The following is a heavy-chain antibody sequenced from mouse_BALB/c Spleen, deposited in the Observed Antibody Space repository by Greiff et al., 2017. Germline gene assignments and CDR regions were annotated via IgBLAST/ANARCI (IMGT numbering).Heavy chain of an antibody. CDR1: GFAFSSYD. CDR3: ARHGGITTVVASPFDY. CDR2: ISSGGGST. V-gene: IGHV5-12-1*01. D-gene: IGHD1-1*01. Sequence: EVKLVESGGGLVKPGGSLKLSCAASGFAFSSYDMSWVRQTPEKRLEWVAYISSGGGSTYYPDTVKGRFTISRDNAKNTLYLQMSSLKSEDTAMYYCARHGGITTVVASPFDYWGQGTTLTVSS. J-gene: IGHJ2*01.